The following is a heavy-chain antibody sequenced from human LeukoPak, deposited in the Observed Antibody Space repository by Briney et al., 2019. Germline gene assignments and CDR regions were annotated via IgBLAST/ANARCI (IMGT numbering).Heavy chain of an antibody. V-gene: IGHV3-23*01. CDR3: ARRQAYYFDS. Sequence: PGGSLRLSCAASGFTFSDYYMSWIRQAPGKGLEWVSTITGSSGPTDYADSAKGRFTISRDNSKSTVFLQMNSLRVEDTALYYCARRQAYYFDSWGQGTLVTVSS. CDR1: GFTFSDYY. D-gene: IGHD1-1*01. CDR2: ITGSSGPT. J-gene: IGHJ4*02.